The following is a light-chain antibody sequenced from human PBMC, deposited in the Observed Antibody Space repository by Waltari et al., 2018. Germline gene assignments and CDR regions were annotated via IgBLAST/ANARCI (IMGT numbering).Light chain of an antibody. CDR1: SSNLGDGHA. CDR2: RNT. V-gene: IGLV1-40*01. Sequence: QFVLTQPPSVSGAPGPRVTISCIGGSSNLGDGHAVHWYQQIPGAAPKVVIYRNTSRPSGVPDRFSGSTSGTSASLAITGLQAEDEADYYCQSYDSRLRGSIFGGGTKVTVL. J-gene: IGLJ2*01. CDR3: QSYDSRLRGSI.